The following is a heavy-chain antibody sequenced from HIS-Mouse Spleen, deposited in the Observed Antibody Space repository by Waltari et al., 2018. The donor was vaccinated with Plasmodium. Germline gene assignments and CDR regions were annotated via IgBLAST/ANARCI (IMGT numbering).Heavy chain of an antibody. D-gene: IGHD1-7*01. J-gene: IGHJ4*02. CDR1: GGSISSSSYY. V-gene: IGHV4-39*07. CDR2: SYYSGST. Sequence: QLQLQESGPGLVKPSETLSLTCTVSGGSISSSSYYWGWIRQPPGKGLGWIGSSYYSGSTSYNPSLKSRVTISVDTSKNQFSLKLSSVTAADTAVYYCARDRITGTSYFDYWGQGTLVTVSS. CDR3: ARDRITGTSYFDY.